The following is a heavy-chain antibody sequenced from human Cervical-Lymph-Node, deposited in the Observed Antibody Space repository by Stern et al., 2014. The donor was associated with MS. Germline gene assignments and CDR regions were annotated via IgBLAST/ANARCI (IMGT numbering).Heavy chain of an antibody. CDR3: ARDYGDYLNWFDP. CDR2: IYYSGST. J-gene: IGHJ5*02. D-gene: IGHD4-17*01. V-gene: IGHV4-39*01. Sequence: VQLVESGPGLVKPSETLSLTCTVSGGSISSSSYYWGWIRQPPGKGLEWIGSIYYSGSTYYNPSLKSRVTISVDTSKNQFSLKMRSVTAADTAVYYCARDYGDYLNWFDPWGQGTLVTVSS. CDR1: GGSISSSSYY.